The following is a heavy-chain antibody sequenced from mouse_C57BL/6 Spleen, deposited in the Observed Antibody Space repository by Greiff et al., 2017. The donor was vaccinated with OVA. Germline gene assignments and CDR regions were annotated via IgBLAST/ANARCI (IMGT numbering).Heavy chain of an antibody. J-gene: IGHJ1*03. CDR2: ISYSGST. Sequence: DVQLQESGPGMVKPSQSLSLTCTVTGYSITSGYDWHWIRHFPGNKLEWMGYISYSGSTNYNPSLKSRISITHDTSKNHFFLKLNSVTTEDTATYYCATNGYYWYFDVWGTGTTVTVSS. CDR1: GYSITSGYD. V-gene: IGHV3-1*01. CDR3: ATNGYYWYFDV. D-gene: IGHD1-1*01.